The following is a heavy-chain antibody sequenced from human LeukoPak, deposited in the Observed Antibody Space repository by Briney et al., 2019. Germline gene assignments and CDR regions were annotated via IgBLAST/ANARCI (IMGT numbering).Heavy chain of an antibody. V-gene: IGHV3-21*01. CDR3: ARDRYCSSTSCPFDY. CDR2: ISSSSSYI. Sequence: GSLRLSCAASGFTFSSYSMNWVRQAPGKGLEWVSSISSSSSYIYYADSVKGRFTISRENAKNSLYLQMNSLRAEDTAVYYCARDRYCSSTSCPFDYWGQGTLVTVSS. D-gene: IGHD2-2*01. J-gene: IGHJ4*02. CDR1: GFTFSSYS.